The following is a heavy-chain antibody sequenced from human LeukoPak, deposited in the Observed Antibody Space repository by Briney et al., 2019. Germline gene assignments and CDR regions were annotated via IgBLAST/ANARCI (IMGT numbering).Heavy chain of an antibody. CDR2: INHTGST. D-gene: IGHD6-13*01. V-gene: IGHV4-34*01. J-gene: IGHJ5*02. Sequence: SETLSLTCAVYGGSFSGYYWSWIRQPPGKGLEWIGEINHTGSTNYNPSLKSRVTISVDTSKNQFSLKLSSVTAADTAVYYCARGVAAAGSRSWFDPWGQGTLVTVSS. CDR3: ARGVAAAGSRSWFDP. CDR1: GGSFSGYY.